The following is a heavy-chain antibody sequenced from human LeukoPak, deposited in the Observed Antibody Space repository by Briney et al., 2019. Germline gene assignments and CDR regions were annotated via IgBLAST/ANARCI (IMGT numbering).Heavy chain of an antibody. V-gene: IGHV4-59*12. CDR3: ARVPSSSSSPLFDY. J-gene: IGHJ4*02. CDR1: GGSISSYY. D-gene: IGHD6-6*01. Sequence: SETLSLTCTVSGGSISSYYWSWIRQPPGKGLEWIGYIYYSGSTNYNPSLKSRVTISVDRSKNQFSLKLSSVTAADTAVYYCARVPSSSSSPLFDYWGQGTLVTVSS. CDR2: IYYSGST.